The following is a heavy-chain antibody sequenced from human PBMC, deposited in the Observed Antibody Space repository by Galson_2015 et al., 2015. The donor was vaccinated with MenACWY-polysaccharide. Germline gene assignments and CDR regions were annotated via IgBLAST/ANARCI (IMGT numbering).Heavy chain of an antibody. Sequence: SVKVSCKASGYTFGSRDINWVRQATGQGLEWMGWMNPNSGNTGYAQKFKGRVTMTRNTSITTAYMELSSLRSEDTAVYYCARGSHYSYYYMDVWRKGTTVIVSS. J-gene: IGHJ6*03. V-gene: IGHV1-8*01. CDR1: GYTFGSRD. CDR3: ARGSHYSYYYMDV. CDR2: MNPNSGNT.